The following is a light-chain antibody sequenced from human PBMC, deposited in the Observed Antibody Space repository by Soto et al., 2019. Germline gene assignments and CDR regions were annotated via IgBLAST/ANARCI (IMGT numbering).Light chain of an antibody. Sequence: QSVLTQPASVSGSPGQSITISCTGTSSDVGGYNYVSWYQQHPGKAPKLMIYDVSNRPSGLSNRFSGSKSGNTASLTISGLQAEDEADYYCSSYTSSSTRVFGTGTKLNVL. J-gene: IGLJ1*01. CDR3: SSYTSSSTRV. CDR1: SSDVGGYNY. V-gene: IGLV2-14*01. CDR2: DVS.